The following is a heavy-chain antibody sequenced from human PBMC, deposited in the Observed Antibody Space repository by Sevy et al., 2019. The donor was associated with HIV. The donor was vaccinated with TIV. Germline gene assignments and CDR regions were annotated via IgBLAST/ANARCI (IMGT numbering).Heavy chain of an antibody. D-gene: IGHD2-21*02. CDR1: GYTFTDYY. CDR3: ARDRCGGDCYSWCDP. V-gene: IGHV1-2*02. J-gene: IGHJ5*02. CDR2: INPNSGGR. Sequence: ASVKVSCKDSGYTFTDYYMHWVRQAPGQGLEWMGWINPNSGGRNYAQKFQGRVTMSRDTSISTAYMEMSRLRSDDTAVYYCARDRCGGDCYSWCDPWGQGTLVTVSS.